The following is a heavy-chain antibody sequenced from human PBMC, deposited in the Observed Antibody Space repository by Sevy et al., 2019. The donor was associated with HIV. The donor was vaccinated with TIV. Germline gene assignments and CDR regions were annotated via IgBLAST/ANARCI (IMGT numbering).Heavy chain of an antibody. D-gene: IGHD6-13*01. Sequence: ASVKVSCKASGGTFSSYAISWVRQAPGQGLEWMGGIIPIFGTANYAQKFQGRVTITADESTSTAYMELSSLRSEDTAVYYCGRSGDLRIAAAGRYYYYYYMDVWGKWTTVTVSS. CDR3: GRSGDLRIAAAGRYYYYYYMDV. V-gene: IGHV1-69*13. CDR2: IIPIFGTA. J-gene: IGHJ6*03. CDR1: GGTFSSYA.